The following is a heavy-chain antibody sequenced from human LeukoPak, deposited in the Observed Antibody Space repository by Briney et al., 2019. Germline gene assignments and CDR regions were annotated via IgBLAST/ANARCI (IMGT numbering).Heavy chain of an antibody. CDR2: IIHRGST. Sequence: SETLSLTCAVYGGSFSGYYWSWIRQPPGKGLEWIGEIIHRGSTNYNPSLKSRLTISVDTSKNQFSLKLSSVTAADTAVYYCARRRSYGSGSLAHWGQGTLVTVSS. V-gene: IGHV4-34*12. CDR1: GGSFSGYY. D-gene: IGHD3-10*01. CDR3: ARRRSYGSGSLAH. J-gene: IGHJ4*02.